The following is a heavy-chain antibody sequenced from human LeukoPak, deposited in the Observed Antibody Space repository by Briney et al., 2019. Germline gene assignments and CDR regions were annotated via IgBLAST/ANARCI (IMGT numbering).Heavy chain of an antibody. CDR1: GYTFTGYY. D-gene: IGHD1-7*01. J-gene: IGHJ6*03. CDR2: INPNSGGT. Sequence: GSVKVSCKASGYTFTGYYMHWVRQAPGQGLEWMGWINPNSGGTNYAQKFQGRVTMTRDTSISTAYMELSRLRSDDTAVYYCARDGDWNYGHYYYYMDVWGKGTAVTVSS. CDR3: ARDGDWNYGHYYYYMDV. V-gene: IGHV1-2*02.